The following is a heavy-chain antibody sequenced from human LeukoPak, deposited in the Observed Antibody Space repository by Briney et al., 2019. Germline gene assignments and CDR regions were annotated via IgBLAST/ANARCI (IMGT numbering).Heavy chain of an antibody. CDR2: INPNNGDT. CDR3: TRVEYDFWNGYYDY. Sequence: GASVQVSCKASGYTFTGYYMHWVRQAPGQGLECMGCINPNNGDTYYAQKFQGRVTMTRDTSISTACMELSRLRSDDTAVYYCTRVEYDFWNGYYDYWGQGVQVTVSS. J-gene: IGHJ4*02. D-gene: IGHD3-3*01. CDR1: GYTFTGYY. V-gene: IGHV1-2*02.